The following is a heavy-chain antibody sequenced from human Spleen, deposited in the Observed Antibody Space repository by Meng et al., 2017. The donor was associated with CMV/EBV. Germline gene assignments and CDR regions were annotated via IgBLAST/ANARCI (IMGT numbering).Heavy chain of an antibody. J-gene: IGHJ4*02. CDR1: GYTFAGYF. V-gene: IGHV1-2*02. D-gene: IGHD6-19*01. CDR3: ARVIAVAGTAPFDH. CDR2: INPNSGDT. Sequence: SGYTFAGYFLHWVRQAPGQGLEWMGWINPNSGDTRCGQRFQGRVSMTRDTSISTGYMELSRLTSDDTAVYYCARVIAVAGTAPFDHWGQGTLVTVSS.